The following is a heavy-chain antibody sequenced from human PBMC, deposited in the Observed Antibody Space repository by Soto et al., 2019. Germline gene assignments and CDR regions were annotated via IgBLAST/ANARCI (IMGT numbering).Heavy chain of an antibody. J-gene: IGHJ6*02. V-gene: IGHV4-61*01. CDR1: GGSVSSGSYY. CDR3: ARGAVDHQLLFYGMDV. D-gene: IGHD2-2*01. CDR2: IYYSGST. Sequence: PSETLSLTCTVSGGSVSSGSYYWSWIRQPPGKGLEWIGYIYYSGSTNYNPSLKSRVTISVDTSKNQFSLKLSSVTAADTAVYYCARGAVDHQLLFYGMDVWGQGNTVTVSS.